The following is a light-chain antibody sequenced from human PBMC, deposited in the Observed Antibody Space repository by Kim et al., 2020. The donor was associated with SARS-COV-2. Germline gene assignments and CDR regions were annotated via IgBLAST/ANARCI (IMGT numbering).Light chain of an antibody. CDR2: AAS. V-gene: IGKV1-27*01. CDR3: QKYNGDPCT. Sequence: ASVGDQLTITCRASQGISNDLAWYQQKPGKVPKHLIFAASALQAGVPSRFSGSGSGTDFTLTISSLQPEDVATYYCQKYNGDPCTFGQGTKVDIK. J-gene: IGKJ1*01. CDR1: QGISND.